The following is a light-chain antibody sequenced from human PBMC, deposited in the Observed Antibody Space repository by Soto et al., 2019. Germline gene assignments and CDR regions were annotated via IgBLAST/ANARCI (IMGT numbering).Light chain of an antibody. J-gene: IGKJ2*01. Sequence: EIVLTQSPATLSLSPGERATLSCRASQSVSSYLAWYQQKPGQAPRLLIYDASNRATGIPARFSGSGSGTDFTLTISSLEPEDFAVYYCHQYVRAPYTFGQGTMLEIK. V-gene: IGKV3-11*01. CDR2: DAS. CDR1: QSVSSY. CDR3: HQYVRAPYT.